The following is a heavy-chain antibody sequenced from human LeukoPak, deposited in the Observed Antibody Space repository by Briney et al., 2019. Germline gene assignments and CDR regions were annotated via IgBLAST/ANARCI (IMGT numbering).Heavy chain of an antibody. CDR2: IYYSGST. D-gene: IGHD5-18*01. CDR3: ATSCGNSYGCYFDY. J-gene: IGHJ4*02. Sequence: SETPSLTRIVPVASISRWSWSGSRQPPGKGLEWIGYIYYSGSTNYNPSLKSRVTISVDTSKSQFSLRLSSVTAADTAIYYCATSCGNSYGCYFDYWGQGTLVTVSS. CDR1: VASISRWS. V-gene: IGHV4-59*08.